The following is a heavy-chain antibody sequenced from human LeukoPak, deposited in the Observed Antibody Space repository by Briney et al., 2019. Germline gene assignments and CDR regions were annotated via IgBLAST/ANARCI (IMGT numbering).Heavy chain of an antibody. Sequence: SETLSLTCGVSGGSITTTNWWSWISQFPGQGLQWIGEVSLEGVRNYNPSLTSRVTMSLDRAKHPLSLNLNSVTAADTAVYYCARENGAFSPFGYWGQGILVTV. CDR3: ARENGAFSPFGY. CDR2: VSLEGVR. V-gene: IGHV4-4*02. D-gene: IGHD2-8*01. J-gene: IGHJ4*02. CDR1: GGSITTTNW.